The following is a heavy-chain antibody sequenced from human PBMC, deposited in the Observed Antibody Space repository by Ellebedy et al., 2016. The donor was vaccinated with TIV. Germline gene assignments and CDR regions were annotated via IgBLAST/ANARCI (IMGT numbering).Heavy chain of an antibody. CDR3: ARRVSYGDYTVQVNSWLDR. D-gene: IGHD3-16*01. Sequence: PGGSLRLSCAASGFSFRNYWMGWVRQAPGKGLEWVANIYQDGSDKYYVDSVKGRFTISRDNAKNSLYLQLNSLRAEDTALYYWARRVSYGDYTVQVNSWLDRWGRGTLVTVSS. CDR1: GFSFRNYW. V-gene: IGHV3-7*01. J-gene: IGHJ5*02. CDR2: IYQDGSDK.